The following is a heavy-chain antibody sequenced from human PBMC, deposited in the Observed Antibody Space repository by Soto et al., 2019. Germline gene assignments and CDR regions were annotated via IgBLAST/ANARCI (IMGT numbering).Heavy chain of an antibody. CDR3: ARSYQLLSAFDI. Sequence: GGSLRLSCAASGFTFSSYWMHWVRQAPGKGLVWVSRINSDGSSTSYADSVKGRLTISRDNAKNTLYLQMNSLRAEDTAVYYCARSYQLLSAFDIWGQGTMVTVSS. CDR2: INSDGSST. CDR1: GFTFSSYW. J-gene: IGHJ3*02. V-gene: IGHV3-74*01. D-gene: IGHD2-2*01.